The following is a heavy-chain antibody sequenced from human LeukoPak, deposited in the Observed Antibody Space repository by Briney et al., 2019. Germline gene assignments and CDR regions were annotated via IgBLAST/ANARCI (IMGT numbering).Heavy chain of an antibody. Sequence: GGSLRLSCAASGFTFSSYSMMWVRQAPGKGLEWVSTISGGGDATYYADSVKGRFTISRDNSKNTLYLQMNSLRVEDTAVYYCARDSSMLRGPLVIYYFDFWGQGTLVTVSS. CDR1: GFTFSSYS. CDR3: ARDSSMLRGPLVIYYFDF. CDR2: ISGGGDAT. J-gene: IGHJ4*02. V-gene: IGHV3-23*01. D-gene: IGHD3-10*01.